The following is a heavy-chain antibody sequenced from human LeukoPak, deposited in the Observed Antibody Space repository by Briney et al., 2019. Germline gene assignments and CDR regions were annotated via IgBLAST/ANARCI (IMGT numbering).Heavy chain of an antibody. D-gene: IGHD5-18*01. CDR2: ISAYNGNT. J-gene: IGHJ4*02. Sequence: GASVKVSCKASGYTFTGYYMHWVRQAPGQGLEWMGWISAYNGNTNYAQKLQGRVTMTTDTSTSTAYMELRSLRSDDTAVYYCARSQKEVTLDYWGQGTLVTVPS. CDR3: ARSQKEVTLDY. CDR1: GYTFTGYY. V-gene: IGHV1-18*04.